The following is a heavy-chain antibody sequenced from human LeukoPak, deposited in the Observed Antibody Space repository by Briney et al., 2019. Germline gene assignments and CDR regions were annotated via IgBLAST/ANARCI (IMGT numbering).Heavy chain of an antibody. J-gene: IGHJ4*02. Sequence: PGGSLRLSCATSGLTFQNTWMHWIRQAPGEGLVWVSCILNDGVTTTYADSVKGRFTISRDNAKNSLYLQMNSLRTDDTAVYYCARDVPYSGYWGQGTLVTVSS. CDR1: GLTFQNTW. CDR3: ARDVPYSGY. CDR2: ILNDGVTT. V-gene: IGHV3-74*01. D-gene: IGHD2-21*01.